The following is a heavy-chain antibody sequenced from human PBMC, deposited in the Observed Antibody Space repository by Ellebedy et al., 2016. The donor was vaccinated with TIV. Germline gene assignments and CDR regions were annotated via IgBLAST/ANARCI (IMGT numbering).Heavy chain of an antibody. CDR3: AKERTAILWYGEFTP. J-gene: IGHJ5*02. Sequence: PGGSLRLSCAASGLSISNYWMNWVRQAPGKGLEWVANIKQDGSEQYYVDSVKGRFTISRDNSKHTLYLQMNGLRAEDTAVYYCAKERTAILWYGEFTPWGQGTLVTVSS. CDR1: GLSISNYW. V-gene: IGHV3-7*04. CDR2: IKQDGSEQ. D-gene: IGHD3-10*01.